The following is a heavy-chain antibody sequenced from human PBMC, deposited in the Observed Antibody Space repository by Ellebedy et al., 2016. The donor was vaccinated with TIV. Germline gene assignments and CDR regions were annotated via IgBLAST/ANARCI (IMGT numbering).Heavy chain of an antibody. CDR3: ARVYFGEPHFDH. CDR1: GSSITSHYY. V-gene: IGHV4-38-2*01. J-gene: IGHJ4*02. D-gene: IGHD3-10*01. CDR2: KHHTGIT. Sequence: SETLSLTCSVSGSSITSHYYWGWIRQSPGKGLEWIANKHHTGITYNNPSLESRVTKSLDTSKDQFSLRLTSVTVADTAIYFCARVYFGEPHFDHWGQGILVTVSS.